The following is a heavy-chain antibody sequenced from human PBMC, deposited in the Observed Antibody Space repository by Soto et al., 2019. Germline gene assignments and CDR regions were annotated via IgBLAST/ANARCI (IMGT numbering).Heavy chain of an antibody. Sequence: QLQLKESGPGLVKPSETLSLTCTVSGGSISSSSYYWGWIRQPPGKGLEWIGSIYYSGSTYYNPSLKSRVTISVDTSKNQFSLKLSSVTAADTAVYYCARQGGDYNYWYFDLWGRGTLVTVSS. CDR3: ARQGGDYNYWYFDL. D-gene: IGHD4-17*01. V-gene: IGHV4-39*01. J-gene: IGHJ2*01. CDR2: IYYSGST. CDR1: GGSISSSSYY.